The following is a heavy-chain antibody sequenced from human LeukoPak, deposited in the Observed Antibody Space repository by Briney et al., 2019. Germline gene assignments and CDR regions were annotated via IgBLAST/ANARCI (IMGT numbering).Heavy chain of an antibody. V-gene: IGHV3-30*04. CDR3: ARERAGIAARLLIDY. D-gene: IGHD6-6*01. CDR1: GFTFSSYA. Sequence: GGSLRPSCAASGFTFSSYAMHWVRQAPGKGLEWVAVISYDGSNKYYADSVKGRFTISRDNSKNTLYLQMNSLRAEDTAVYYCARERAGIAARLLIDYWGQGTLVTVSS. J-gene: IGHJ4*02. CDR2: ISYDGSNK.